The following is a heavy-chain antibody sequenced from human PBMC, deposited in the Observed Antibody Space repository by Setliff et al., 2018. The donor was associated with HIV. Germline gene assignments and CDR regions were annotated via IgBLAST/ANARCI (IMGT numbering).Heavy chain of an antibody. D-gene: IGHD2-15*01. CDR2: MNPNNGNT. CDR3: ARVRYCSGGSCYGGEYWFDP. V-gene: IGHV1-8*03. Sequence: ASVKVSCKASGYTFTSYDINWVRQATGQGLEWMGWMNPNNGNTGYAQKFQGRVTITRNTSINTAYMELSSLGSEDTAVYYCARVRYCSGGSCYGGEYWFDPWGQGTLVTVSS. CDR1: GYTFTSYD. J-gene: IGHJ5*02.